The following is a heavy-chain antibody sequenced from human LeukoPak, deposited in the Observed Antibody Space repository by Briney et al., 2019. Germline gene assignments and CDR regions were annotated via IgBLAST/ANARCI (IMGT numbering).Heavy chain of an antibody. CDR3: VRDAS. CDR2: IYSGGGT. Sequence: GGSLRLSCAVSGVTVSSNHMSWGRQAPGEGLEWASAIYSGGGTYYADSVKGRFTLSRDISKNTLYLQMNGLRAEDTAVYYCVRDASWGQGTLVTVSS. J-gene: IGHJ4*02. V-gene: IGHV3-66*01. CDR1: GVTVSSNH.